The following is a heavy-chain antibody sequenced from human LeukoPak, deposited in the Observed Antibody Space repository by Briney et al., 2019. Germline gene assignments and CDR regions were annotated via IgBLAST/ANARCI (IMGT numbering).Heavy chain of an antibody. CDR1: GLTFSSYW. V-gene: IGHV3-7*01. CDR3: ARYNSGSYLFAYYYGMDV. D-gene: IGHD1-26*01. CDR2: IKQDGSEK. Sequence: GGSLRLSCAASGLTFSSYWMSWVRQAPGKGLEWVANIKQDGSEKYYVDSVKGRFTISRDNAKNSLYLQMNSLRAEDTAVYYCARYNSGSYLFAYYYGMDVWGQGTTVTVSS. J-gene: IGHJ6*02.